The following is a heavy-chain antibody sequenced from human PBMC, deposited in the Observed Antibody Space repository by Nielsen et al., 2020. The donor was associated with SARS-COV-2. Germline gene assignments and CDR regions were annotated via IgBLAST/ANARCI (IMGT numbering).Heavy chain of an antibody. CDR1: GFTFSSYI. Sequence: EGSLRLSCAASGFTFSSYIMYWVRQAPGKGLEWVANINPDGTEKNYVDSVKGRFTISRDNAKNSLSLQMSTLRVEGTAVYYCARVDSTRVFAILHWFDPWGQGTLVTVSS. J-gene: IGHJ5*02. V-gene: IGHV3-7*03. CDR2: INPDGTEK. D-gene: IGHD2-21*01. CDR3: ARVDSTRVFAILHWFDP.